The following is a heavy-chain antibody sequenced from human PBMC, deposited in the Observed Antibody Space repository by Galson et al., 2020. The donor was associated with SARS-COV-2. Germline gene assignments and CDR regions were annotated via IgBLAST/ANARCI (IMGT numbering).Heavy chain of an antibody. J-gene: IGHJ6*02. CDR2: ISGSGSDS. CDR1: GFTFSNYA. D-gene: IGHD6-6*01. V-gene: IGHV3-23*01. Sequence: GASLKISCAASGFTFSNYAMSWVRQAPGRGLEWVSDISGSGSDSDYADSVRGRFTISRDNSKNMMYLQMNSLRVEDTAVYYCAKPHYSSSSNNYRLDVWGQGTTVTVSS. CDR3: AKPHYSSSSNNYRLDV.